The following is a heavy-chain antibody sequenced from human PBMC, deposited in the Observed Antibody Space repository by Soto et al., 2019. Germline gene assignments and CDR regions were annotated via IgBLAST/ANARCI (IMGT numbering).Heavy chain of an antibody. CDR3: ARDPRGNYYYGMDV. J-gene: IGHJ6*02. Sequence: PGGSLRLSRAASGFTFSSYAMHWVRQAPGKGLEWVAVISYDGSNKYYADSVKGRFTISRDNSKNTLYLQMNSLRAEDTAVYYCARDPRGNYYYGMDVWGQGTTVTVSS. CDR1: GFTFSSYA. V-gene: IGHV3-30-3*01. CDR2: ISYDGSNK.